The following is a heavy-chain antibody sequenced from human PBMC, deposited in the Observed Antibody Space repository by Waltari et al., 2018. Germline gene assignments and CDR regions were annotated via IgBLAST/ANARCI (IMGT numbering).Heavy chain of an antibody. J-gene: IGHJ4*02. CDR3: AKDSSSLYYFDY. V-gene: IGHV3-23*01. CDR1: GFTFSSYA. Sequence: EVQLLESGGGLVQPGGSLRLSCAASGFTFSSYAMRWVRQAPGEGLEWVSAIGGSGASTYDAYSGKGRFTISRDNSKNTLYLQMNSLRAEDTAVYYCAKDSSSLYYFDYWGQGTLVTVSS. CDR2: IGGSGAST. D-gene: IGHD6-13*01.